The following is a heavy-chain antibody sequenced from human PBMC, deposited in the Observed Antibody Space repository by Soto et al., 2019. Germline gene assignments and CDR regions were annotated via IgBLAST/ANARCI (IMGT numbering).Heavy chain of an antibody. Sequence: VQLVESGGGVVQPGRSLRLSCAASGFTFTNYAMHWVRQAPGKGLEWVAVIAYDGSNTYYVDSVKGRFTISRDNSKNILFLQMNSLRTDDTAVYYCARDHHLGGDYYYYGMDVWGQGTTVTVSS. D-gene: IGHD3-16*01. J-gene: IGHJ6*02. V-gene: IGHV3-30-3*01. CDR2: IAYDGSNT. CDR3: ARDHHLGGDYYYYGMDV. CDR1: GFTFTNYA.